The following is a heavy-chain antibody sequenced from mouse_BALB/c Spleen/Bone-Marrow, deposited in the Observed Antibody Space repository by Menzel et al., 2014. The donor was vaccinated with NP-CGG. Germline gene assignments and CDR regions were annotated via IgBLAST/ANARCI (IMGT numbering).Heavy chain of an antibody. Sequence: QVQLKHSGPELVKPGASVKISCKASGYTSTDYYINWVKQKPGQGLEWIGWIYPGSGNTKYNEKFKGKATLTVDTSSSTAYMQLSSRTSEDTAVYFCANLGRYAMDYWGQGTSVTVSS. CDR2: IYPGSGNT. J-gene: IGHJ4*01. V-gene: IGHV1-84*02. CDR1: GYTSTDYY. CDR3: ANLGRYAMDY. D-gene: IGHD3-1*01.